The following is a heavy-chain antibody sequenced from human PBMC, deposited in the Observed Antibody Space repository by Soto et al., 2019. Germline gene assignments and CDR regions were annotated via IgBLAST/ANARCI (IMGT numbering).Heavy chain of an antibody. D-gene: IGHD2-21*01. CDR2: IYPGDSDT. J-gene: IGHJ6*02. Sequence: GQLLRVSRKGVWYNFTNFGSGWGRQKPGKGLEWMGIIYPGDSDTRYSPSFQGQVTISADKSISTAYLQWSSLKASDTAMYYCARVGDSYGVDVWGQGTTVTVSS. CDR3: ARVGDSYGVDV. V-gene: IGHV5-51*03. CDR1: WYNFTNFG.